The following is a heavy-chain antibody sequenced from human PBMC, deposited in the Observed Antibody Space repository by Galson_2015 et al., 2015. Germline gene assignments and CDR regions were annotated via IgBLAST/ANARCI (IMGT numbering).Heavy chain of an antibody. V-gene: IGHV3-7*01. CDR1: GFTFSSYW. Sequence: SCAASGFTFSSYWMSWVRQAPGKGLEWVANIKQDGSEKNYVDSVKGRFTISRDNAKNSLYLQMNSLRAEDTAVYYCARRGSILGELDWFDPWGQGTLVTVSS. J-gene: IGHJ5*02. CDR2: IKQDGSEK. CDR3: ARRGSILGELDWFDP. D-gene: IGHD3-16*01.